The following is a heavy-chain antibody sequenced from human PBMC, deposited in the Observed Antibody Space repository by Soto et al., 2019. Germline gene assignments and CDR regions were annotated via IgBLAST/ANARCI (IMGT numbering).Heavy chain of an antibody. CDR3: AREFGDYDVDNWFDP. CDR1: GGSISSGGYY. J-gene: IGHJ5*02. CDR2: IYYSGST. D-gene: IGHD4-17*01. Sequence: SETLSLTCTVSGGSISSGGYYWSWIRQHPGKGLEWIGYIYYSGSTYYNPSLKSRVTISVDTSKNQFSLKLSSVTAADTAVYYCAREFGDYDVDNWFDPWGQGTLVTVSS. V-gene: IGHV4-31*03.